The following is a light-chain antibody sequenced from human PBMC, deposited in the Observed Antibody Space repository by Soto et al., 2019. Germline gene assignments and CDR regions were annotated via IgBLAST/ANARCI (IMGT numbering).Light chain of an antibody. V-gene: IGKV3-20*01. CDR2: GAT. Sequence: EIVLTQSPGTLSLSPGERATLSCRASQSVSSSYLAWYQQKPGQAPSLLIYGATRRATGIPDRFSGSGSGTDFTLTISRLEPEDFAVYYCQQYGRSPWTFGQGTKVDIK. J-gene: IGKJ1*01. CDR3: QQYGRSPWT. CDR1: QSVSSSY.